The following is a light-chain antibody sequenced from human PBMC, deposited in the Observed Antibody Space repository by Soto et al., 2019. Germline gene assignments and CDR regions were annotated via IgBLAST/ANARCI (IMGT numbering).Light chain of an antibody. J-gene: IGLJ1*01. CDR3: QSYGTSLSGLYV. CDR1: SSNIGSNT. CDR2: SNN. Sequence: QSVLSQPPSASGTPGQRVTISCSGSSSNIGSNTVNWYQQFPGTAPKLLIYSNNSRPSGVPDRFSVSKSGTSASLAITGLQAEDEADYFCQSYGTSLSGLYVFGTGTKLTVL. V-gene: IGLV1-44*01.